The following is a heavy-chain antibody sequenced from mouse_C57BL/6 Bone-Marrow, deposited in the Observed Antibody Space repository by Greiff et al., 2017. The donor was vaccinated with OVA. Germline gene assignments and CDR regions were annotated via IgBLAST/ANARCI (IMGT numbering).Heavy chain of an antibody. CDR1: GYTFTSYT. D-gene: IGHD3-2*02. Sequence: VKLQESGAELARPGASVKMSCKASGYTFTSYTMHWVKQRPGQGLEWIGYINPSSGYTKYNQKFKDKATLTADKSSSTAYMQLSSLTSEDSAVYYCARGAQATDWGQGTTLTVSS. CDR2: INPSSGYT. CDR3: ARGAQATD. V-gene: IGHV1-4*01. J-gene: IGHJ2*01.